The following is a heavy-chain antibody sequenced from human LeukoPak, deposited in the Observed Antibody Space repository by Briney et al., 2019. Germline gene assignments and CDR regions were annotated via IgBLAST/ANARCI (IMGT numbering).Heavy chain of an antibody. D-gene: IGHD2-15*01. J-gene: IGHJ5*02. Sequence: SETLSLTCSVSGGSISSYYWSWIRQPPGKGREWIGYIYYSGSTNDNPSLKSRVTISVDTSKNQFSLKLSSVTAADTAVYYCAVVPISRSWFDPWGQGTPVTVSS. CDR2: IYYSGST. V-gene: IGHV4-59*08. CDR3: AVVPISRSWFDP. CDR1: GGSISSYY.